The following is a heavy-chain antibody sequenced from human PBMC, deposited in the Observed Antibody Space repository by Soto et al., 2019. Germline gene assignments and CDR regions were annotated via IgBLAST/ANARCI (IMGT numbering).Heavy chain of an antibody. CDR1: GFTFSSYA. Sequence: EVQLLESGGGLVQPGGSLRLSCAASGFTFSSYAMSWVRQAPGKGLEWVSAISGRGGSSYYADSVKGRFTISRDNSKNTLYLQMNSLRAEDTAVYYCAKVPPRGYDTDYFDYWGQGTLVTVSS. V-gene: IGHV3-23*01. J-gene: IGHJ4*02. CDR2: ISGRGGSS. D-gene: IGHD5-12*01. CDR3: AKVPPRGYDTDYFDY.